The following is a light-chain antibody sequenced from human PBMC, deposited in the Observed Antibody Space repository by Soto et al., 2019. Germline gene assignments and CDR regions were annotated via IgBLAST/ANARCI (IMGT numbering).Light chain of an antibody. CDR1: SSNIGGTNY. CDR3: AAWDGSLNGGV. CDR2: SNN. V-gene: IGLV1-47*02. J-gene: IGLJ3*02. Sequence: QSALTQPPSASGTPGQKVFISCSGSSSNIGGTNYAYWYQQLPGAAPKLLMHSNNLRPSGVPERISGSKFGTAASLAISGLRSEDEAVYYCAAWDGSLNGGVFGGGTQLT.